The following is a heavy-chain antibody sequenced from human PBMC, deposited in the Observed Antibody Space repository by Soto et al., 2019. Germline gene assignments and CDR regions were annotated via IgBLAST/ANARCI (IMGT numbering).Heavy chain of an antibody. CDR3: AKVAGATSGVGLDY. CDR2: LSGRGDST. D-gene: IGHD1-26*01. J-gene: IGHJ4*02. V-gene: IGHV3-23*01. CDR1: GFTFSDNG. Sequence: EVRLLESGGGLVQPGGSLRLSCAASGFTFSDNGMGWVRQAPGKGLECVSTLSGRGDSTYYADSVKGRFTISRDNSKNTLYVLLNSLRADDTAVYYCAKVAGATSGVGLDYWGQGTLVTVSS.